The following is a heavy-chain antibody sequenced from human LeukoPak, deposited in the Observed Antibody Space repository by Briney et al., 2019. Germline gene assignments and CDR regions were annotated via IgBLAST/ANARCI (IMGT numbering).Heavy chain of an antibody. D-gene: IGHD4-11*01. J-gene: IGHJ4*02. CDR1: GFTFSSYS. V-gene: IGHV3-21*01. CDR2: ISSSSSYI. CDR3: ARDYYNNYDVGF. Sequence: PGGSLRLSCAASGFTFSSYSMNWVRQAPGKGLEWVSSISSSSSYIYYADSVKGRFTISRDNAKNSLYLQLNSLRTEDTAVYYCARDYYNNYDVGFWGQGTLVTVSS.